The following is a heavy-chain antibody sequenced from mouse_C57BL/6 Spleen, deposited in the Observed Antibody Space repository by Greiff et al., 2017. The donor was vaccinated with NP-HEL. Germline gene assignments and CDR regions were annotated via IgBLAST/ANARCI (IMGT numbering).Heavy chain of an antibody. J-gene: IGHJ3*01. D-gene: IGHD1-1*01. Sequence: QVQLKQPGAELVRPGTSVKLSCKASGYTFTSYWMHWVKQRPGQGLEWIGVIDPSDSYTNYNQKFKGKATLTVDTSSSTAYMQLSSLTSEDSAVYYCASYYGSSHFAYWGQGTLVTVSA. CDR3: ASYYGSSHFAY. V-gene: IGHV1-59*01. CDR1: GYTFTSYW. CDR2: IDPSDSYT.